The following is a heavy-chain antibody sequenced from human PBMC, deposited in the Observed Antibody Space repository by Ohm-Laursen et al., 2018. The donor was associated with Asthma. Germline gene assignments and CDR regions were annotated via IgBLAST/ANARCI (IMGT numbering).Heavy chain of an antibody. CDR2: IYYSGST. CDR1: GGSISSSSYY. V-gene: IGHV4-39*01. Sequence: VTLSLTCTVSGGSISSSSYYWGWIRQPPGKGLEWIGSIYYSGSTYYNPSLKSRVTISVDTTKNQFSLKLSYVTAADTAVYYCARTVAGGYYYYGMDVWGQGTTVTVSS. D-gene: IGHD6-19*01. CDR3: ARTVAGGYYYYGMDV. J-gene: IGHJ6*02.